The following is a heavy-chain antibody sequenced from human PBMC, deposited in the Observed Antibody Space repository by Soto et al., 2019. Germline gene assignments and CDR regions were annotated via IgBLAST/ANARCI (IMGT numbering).Heavy chain of an antibody. D-gene: IGHD3-16*01. V-gene: IGHV3-30*18. CDR1: GFTFSSYG. CDR3: AKTIRVRSLGSHY. CDR2: ISYDGSNK. J-gene: IGHJ4*02. Sequence: GGSLRLSCAASGFTFSSYGMHWVRQAPGKGLEWVAVISYDGSNKYYADSVKGRFTISRDNSKNTLYLQMNSLRAEDTAVYYCAKTIRVRSLGSHYWGQGTLVTVSP.